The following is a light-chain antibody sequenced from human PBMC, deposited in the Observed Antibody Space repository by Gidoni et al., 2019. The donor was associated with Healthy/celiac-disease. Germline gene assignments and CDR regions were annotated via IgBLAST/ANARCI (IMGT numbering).Light chain of an antibody. J-gene: IGKJ1*01. CDR2: SAS. CDR3: QQYYSTPMT. V-gene: IGKV4-1*01. Sequence: DIVMTQSPASLAVSLGERATINCKSRQSVLYSSNTKNYLAWYQQKPGQPPKLLIFSASTRESGVPDRFSGGGSGTDFTLTISSLRAEDVAVYYCQQYYSTPMTFGQGTKVEIK. CDR1: QSVLYSSNTKNY.